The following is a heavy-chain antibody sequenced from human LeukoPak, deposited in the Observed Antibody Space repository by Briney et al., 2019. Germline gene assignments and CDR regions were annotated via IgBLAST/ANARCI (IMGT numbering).Heavy chain of an antibody. Sequence: GGSLRLSCAASGFIFSNSWMHWVRQAPGKGLVWVSRMNNDGSAMFYADSVKGRFTISRDNAKNSLFLQMNSLRAEDTAVYYCATSQGSWPDYFDYWGQGTLVTVSS. CDR3: ATSQGSWPDYFDY. D-gene: IGHD6-13*01. V-gene: IGHV3-74*01. CDR2: MNNDGSAM. CDR1: GFIFSNSW. J-gene: IGHJ4*02.